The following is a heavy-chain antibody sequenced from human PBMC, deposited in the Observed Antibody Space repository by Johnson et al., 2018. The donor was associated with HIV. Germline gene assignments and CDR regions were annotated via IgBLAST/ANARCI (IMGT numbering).Heavy chain of an antibody. CDR1: GFTFSSYA. D-gene: IGHD3-22*01. CDR3: TTAVYYDSSGADAFDI. V-gene: IGHV3-15*01. CDR2: IKSKTDGGTT. J-gene: IGHJ3*02. Sequence: VQLVESGGGLVQPGGSLRLSCAASGFTFSSYAMSWVRQAPGKGLEWVGRIKSKTDGGTTDYAAPVKGRFTIPRDDSKNTLYLQMNSLKTEDTAVYYCTTAVYYDSSGADAFDIWGQGTMVTVSS.